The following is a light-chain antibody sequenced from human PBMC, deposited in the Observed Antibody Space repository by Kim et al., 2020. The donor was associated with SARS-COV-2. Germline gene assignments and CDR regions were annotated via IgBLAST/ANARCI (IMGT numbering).Light chain of an antibody. V-gene: IGLV1-40*01. CDR1: NSNIGAGYD. J-gene: IGLJ3*02. CDR3: QSYDSSLSGSRV. CDR2: GNN. Sequence: VTISCTGSNSNIGAGYDVHWYQQLPGTAPKLLIYGNNNRPSGVPDRFSGSKSGTSASLAITGLQAEDEAVYYCQSYDSSLSGSRVFGGGTQLTVL.